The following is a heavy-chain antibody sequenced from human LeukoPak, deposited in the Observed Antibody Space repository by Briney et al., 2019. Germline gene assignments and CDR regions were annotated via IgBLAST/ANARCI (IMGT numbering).Heavy chain of an antibody. CDR2: INTNTGNP. V-gene: IGHV7-4-1*02. CDR1: GGTFSSYA. J-gene: IGHJ4*02. D-gene: IGHD4-17*01. Sequence: ASVKVSCKASGGTFSSYAISRVRQAPGQGLEWMGWINTNTGNPTYAQGFTGRFVFSLDTSVSTAYLQISSLQAEDTAVYYCARSNNDGDYLGVGFDYWGQGTLVTVSS. CDR3: ARSNNDGDYLGVGFDY.